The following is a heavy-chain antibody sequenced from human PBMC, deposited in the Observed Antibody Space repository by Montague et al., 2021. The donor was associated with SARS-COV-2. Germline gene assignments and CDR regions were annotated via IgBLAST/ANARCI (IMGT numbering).Heavy chain of an antibody. D-gene: IGHD3-9*01. Sequence: PTLVKPTQTLTLTCTFSGFSLSTPNVGVGWIRQPPGKALERLALIYSNDDKRYSPSLQSRLTITKDTFKNQVVLSLTNVDPVDTATYYCAHLIRYYDIFTGIPFDYWGQGTQVTVSS. CDR2: IYSNDDK. CDR1: GFSLSTPNVG. J-gene: IGHJ4*02. CDR3: AHLIRYYDIFTGIPFDY. V-gene: IGHV2-5*01.